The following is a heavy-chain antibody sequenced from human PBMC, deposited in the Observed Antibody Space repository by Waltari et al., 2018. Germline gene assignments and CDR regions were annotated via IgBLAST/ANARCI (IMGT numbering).Heavy chain of an antibody. D-gene: IGHD3-10*01. CDR3: ARGGGSLDY. Sequence: EVQLVESGGGLVRPGGSLRLSCAASVCTFITYLMPWVRQAPGKGLVWVASINSEGSLISYAASVKGRFTISRDNAKNTLYLQMNSLRAEDTAVYYCARGGGSLDYWGQGTQVTVSS. CDR1: VCTFITYL. CDR2: INSEGSLI. J-gene: IGHJ4*02. V-gene: IGHV3-74*01.